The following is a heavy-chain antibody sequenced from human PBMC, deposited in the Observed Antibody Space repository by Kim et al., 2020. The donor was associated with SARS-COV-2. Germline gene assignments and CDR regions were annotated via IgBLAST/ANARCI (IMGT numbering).Heavy chain of an antibody. J-gene: IGHJ6*02. V-gene: IGHV3-13*01. Sequence: GGSLRLSCAASGFTLSSYDMHWVRQATGKGLEWVSVIGTAGDTYYPGSVKGRFTISRENAKNSLYLQMNSLRVGDTAVYYCARGKDDYGDYGLDYYGVDVWGQGTTVTVSS. CDR3: ARGKDDYGDYGLDYYGVDV. CDR2: IGTAGDT. CDR1: GFTLSSYD. D-gene: IGHD4-17*01.